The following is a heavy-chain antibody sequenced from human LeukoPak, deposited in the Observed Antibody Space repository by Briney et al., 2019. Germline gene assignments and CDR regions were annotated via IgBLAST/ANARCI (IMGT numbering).Heavy chain of an antibody. Sequence: GGSVRLSCAASGFTFSTYWMSWVRQAPGKGLEWVANIHQDGNEKYYVDSVRGRFTISRDNAKNSLFLQMNNLRVEDSAVYYCARGDAFSGDYWGQGTLVTVSS. CDR1: GFTFSTYW. J-gene: IGHJ4*02. V-gene: IGHV3-7*04. CDR2: IHQDGNEK. CDR3: ARGDAFSGDY. D-gene: IGHD2-2*01.